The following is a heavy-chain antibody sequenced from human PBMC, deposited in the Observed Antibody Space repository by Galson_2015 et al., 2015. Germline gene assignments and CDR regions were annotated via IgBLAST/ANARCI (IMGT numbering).Heavy chain of an antibody. CDR3: ARHNGDYGGTSPLDF. Sequence: QSGAEVKKPGESLKISCKGSGYSFTSYWIGWVRQMPGKGLEWMGIIFPGDSNTRYSPSFQGQVTMSADKSISTASLQWSSLKASDTAMYYCARHNGDYGGTSPLDFWGQGTLVTVSS. CDR1: GYSFTSYW. CDR2: IFPGDSNT. J-gene: IGHJ4*02. D-gene: IGHD4-17*01. V-gene: IGHV5-51*01.